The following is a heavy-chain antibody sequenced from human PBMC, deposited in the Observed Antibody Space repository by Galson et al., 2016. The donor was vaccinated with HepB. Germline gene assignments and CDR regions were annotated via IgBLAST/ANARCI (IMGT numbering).Heavy chain of an antibody. D-gene: IGHD4-17*01. CDR3: ARADYDYGYYALDY. CDR2: IYNGGST. CDR1: GFTVSRNH. J-gene: IGHJ4*02. Sequence: SLRLSCAASGFTVSRNHMFWVRQAPGKGLEWVSVIYNGGSTYYSDSVRGRFTISRDSSKNTLFLQLASLSPEDTAIYYCARADYDYGYYALDYWGQGALVTVSS. V-gene: IGHV3-53*01.